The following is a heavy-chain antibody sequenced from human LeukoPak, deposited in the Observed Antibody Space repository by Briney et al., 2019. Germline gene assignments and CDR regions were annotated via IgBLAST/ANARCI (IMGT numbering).Heavy chain of an antibody. D-gene: IGHD6-6*01. V-gene: IGHV3-48*03. CDR2: ISSSGNTI. CDR3: ARMRPELDY. J-gene: IGHJ4*02. CDR1: GFTFSSYE. Sequence: GGSLRLSCAASGFTFSSYEMNWVRQAPGKGLEWISYISSSGNTIYYADSVKGRFTISRDNAKNSLYLQMNSLRAEDTAAYYCARMRPELDYWGQGTLVAVSS.